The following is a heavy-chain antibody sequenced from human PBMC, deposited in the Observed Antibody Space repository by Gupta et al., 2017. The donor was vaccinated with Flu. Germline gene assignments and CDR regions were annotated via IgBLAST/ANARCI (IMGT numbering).Heavy chain of an antibody. V-gene: IGHV3-21*06. CDR2: ISGNSCSQ. Sequence: EVRLVESGGSLVNTGWSLRLSCAASGFTFTSHSMTWLRQAPGKGLEWVSSISGNSCSQYYADSVRGRFTISRDNAKSSVYLQMNSLGAEDTAVYYCARHVYFDWLSEHYYFDYWGQGTLVTVSS. J-gene: IGHJ4*02. CDR3: ARHVYFDWLSEHYYFDY. D-gene: IGHD3-9*01. CDR1: GFTFTSHS.